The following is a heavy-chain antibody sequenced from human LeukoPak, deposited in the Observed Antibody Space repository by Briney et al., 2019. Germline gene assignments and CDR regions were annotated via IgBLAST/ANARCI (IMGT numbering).Heavy chain of an antibody. CDR1: GFTFSSYA. CDR2: ISYDGSNK. CDR3: ARDPLNY. Sequence: PGGSLRLSCAASGFTFSSYAMHWVRQAPGKGLEWVAVISYDGSNKYYADSVKGRFTISRDNSKNTLYLQMNSLRAGDTAVYYCARDPLNYWGQGTLVTVSS. J-gene: IGHJ4*02. V-gene: IGHV3-30-3*01.